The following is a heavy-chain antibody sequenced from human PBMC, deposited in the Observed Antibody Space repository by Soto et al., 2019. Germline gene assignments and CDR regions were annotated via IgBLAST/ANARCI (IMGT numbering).Heavy chain of an antibody. CDR1: GGSISSGGYY. V-gene: IGHV4-31*03. Sequence: PSETLSLTCTVSGGSISSGGYYWSWIRQHPGKGLEWIGYIYYSGSTYYNPSLKSRVTISVDTSKNQFSLKLSSVTAADTAVYYCARVLDEVVVAAMFDPWGQGTLVTVPQ. J-gene: IGHJ5*02. CDR2: IYYSGST. D-gene: IGHD2-15*01. CDR3: ARVLDEVVVAAMFDP.